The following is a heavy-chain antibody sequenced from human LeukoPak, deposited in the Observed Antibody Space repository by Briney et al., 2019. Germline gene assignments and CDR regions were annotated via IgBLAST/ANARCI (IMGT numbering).Heavy chain of an antibody. CDR2: INSDGSST. CDR1: GFTFSSYW. D-gene: IGHD3-22*01. J-gene: IGHJ4*02. Sequence: PGGSLRLSCAASGFTFSSYWMHWVRQAPGKGLVWVSRINSDGSSTSYADSVKGRFTISRDNAKNTLHLQMDSLRAEDTAVYYCARDRLPHYYDSSGYYPDYWGQGTLVTVSS. CDR3: ARDRLPHYYDSSGYYPDY. V-gene: IGHV3-74*01.